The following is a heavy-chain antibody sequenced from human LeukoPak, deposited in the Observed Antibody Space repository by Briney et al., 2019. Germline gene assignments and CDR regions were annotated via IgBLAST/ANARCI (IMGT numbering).Heavy chain of an antibody. CDR2: IYERGST. Sequence: SETLSLTCAVYGGSFSGYYWSWIRQPPGKALEWIGYIYERGSTDYNPSLKSRVTISRDTSKNQVSLKLTSVTTADTAVYYCARDLYDHDSSGYYEFWGQGTLVTVSS. V-gene: IGHV4-59*01. D-gene: IGHD3-22*01. CDR1: GGSFSGYY. J-gene: IGHJ4*02. CDR3: ARDLYDHDSSGYYEF.